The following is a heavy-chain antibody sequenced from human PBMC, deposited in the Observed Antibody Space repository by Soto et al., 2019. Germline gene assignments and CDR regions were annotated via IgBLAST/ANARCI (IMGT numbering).Heavy chain of an antibody. CDR3: ARDYYDISGYYYPPPFDI. Sequence: ASVKVSCKASGYTFTGYYTHWVRQAPGQGLEWMGWINPNSGGTNYAQKFQGRVTMTRDTSISTAYMELSRLRSDDTAVYYCARDYYDISGYYYPPPFDIWGQGTMVTVSS. CDR1: GYTFTGYY. CDR2: INPNSGGT. V-gene: IGHV1-2*02. D-gene: IGHD3-22*01. J-gene: IGHJ3*02.